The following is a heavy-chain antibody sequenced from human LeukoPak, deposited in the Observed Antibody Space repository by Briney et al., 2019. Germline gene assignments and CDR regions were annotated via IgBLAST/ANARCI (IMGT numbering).Heavy chain of an antibody. CDR2: INPKIGDT. Sequence: ASVKVSCKTSGYTFTDYYIHWVRQAPGQGLDSMGLINPKIGDTNYAPRFQGRVSMTSDTSITTAYMQLRRVTSDDTAVYYCARDSSRRPQKYDIATSFSTENWGQGTLVAVSS. CDR3: ARDSSRRPQKYDIATSFSTEN. CDR1: GYTFTDYY. D-gene: IGHD3-9*01. J-gene: IGHJ4*02. V-gene: IGHV1-2*02.